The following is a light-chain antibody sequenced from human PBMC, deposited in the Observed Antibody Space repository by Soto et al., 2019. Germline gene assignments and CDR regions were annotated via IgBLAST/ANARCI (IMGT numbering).Light chain of an antibody. CDR3: QQSYSTPWT. J-gene: IGKJ1*01. CDR2: GAS. CDR1: QSITTY. Sequence: DIQMTQSPSSLSASVGDRVTITCRASQSITTYLNWYQQKPGKAPNPLIYGASSLQTGVPPRFTGSGSATDFTLTISSLQPEDFATYHCQQSYSTPWTFGQGTKVEIK. V-gene: IGKV1-39*01.